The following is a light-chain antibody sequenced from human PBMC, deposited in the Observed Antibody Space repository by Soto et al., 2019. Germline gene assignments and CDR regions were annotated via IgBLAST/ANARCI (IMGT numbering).Light chain of an antibody. J-gene: IGKJ1*01. CDR3: QQYNNWPRT. Sequence: EIVFTQSPATRSLSRVERAALSCRASQSVSSYLAWYQQKPGQAPRLLIYDASNRATGIPARFSGSGSGTDFTLTISSLQSEDFAVYYCQQYNNWPRTFGQGTKVDIK. CDR2: DAS. V-gene: IGKV3-11*01. CDR1: QSVSSY.